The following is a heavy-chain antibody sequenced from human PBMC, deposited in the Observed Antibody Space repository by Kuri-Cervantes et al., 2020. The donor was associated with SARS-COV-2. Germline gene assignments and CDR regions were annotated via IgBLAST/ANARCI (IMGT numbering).Heavy chain of an antibody. V-gene: IGHV4-39*07. CDR1: GGSISSSSYY. CDR3: ARVVVATGGFWFDP. J-gene: IGHJ5*02. Sequence: GSLRLSCTVSGGSISSSSYYWGWIRQPPGKGLEWIGSIYYSGSTYYNPSLKSRVTISVDRSKNQFSLKLSSVTAADTAVYYCARVVVATGGFWFDPWGQGTLVTVSS. CDR2: IYYSGST. D-gene: IGHD5-12*01.